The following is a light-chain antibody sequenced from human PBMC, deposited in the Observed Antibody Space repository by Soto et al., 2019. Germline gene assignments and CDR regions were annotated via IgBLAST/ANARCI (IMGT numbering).Light chain of an antibody. CDR2: DAS. J-gene: IGKJ1*01. CDR3: QQRSNWPRT. V-gene: IGKV3-11*01. CDR1: QSLSSS. Sequence: EIVLTQSPATLSLSPGERATLSCWASQSLSSSLDWYQQKPGQPPRLLVYDASNRATGIPARFSGSGSGTEFTLTISSLEPEDFAVYYCQQRSNWPRTFGQGTELEIK.